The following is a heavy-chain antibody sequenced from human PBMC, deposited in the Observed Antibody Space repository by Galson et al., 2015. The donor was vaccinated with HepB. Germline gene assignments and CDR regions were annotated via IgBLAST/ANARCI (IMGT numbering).Heavy chain of an antibody. Sequence: SLRLSCAASGFTFQRYGMHWVRQSPGAGLEWVAFIQFDGDEKYYADSVRGRFIISRDNSQNTVYLQMDRLRVEDTAVYYCVKDVILWHLLGGDDHWGQGTLVTVSS. CDR2: IQFDGDEK. V-gene: IGHV3-30*02. CDR1: GFTFQRYG. J-gene: IGHJ4*02. CDR3: VKDVILWHLLGGDDH. D-gene: IGHD3-16*01.